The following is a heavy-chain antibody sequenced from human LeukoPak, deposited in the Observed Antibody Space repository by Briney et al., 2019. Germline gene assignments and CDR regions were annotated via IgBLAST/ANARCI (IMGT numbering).Heavy chain of an antibody. D-gene: IGHD6-13*01. CDR3: ARGYSSSWYDPYYYYYMDV. CDR2: IYTSGST. J-gene: IGHJ6*03. V-gene: IGHV4-61*02. Sequence: SETLSLTCTVSGGSISSSSYYWGWIRQPAGKGLEWIGRIYTSGSTNYNPSLKSRVTMSVDTSKNQFSLKLSSVTAADTAVYYCARGYSSSWYDPYYYYYMDVWGKGTTVTISS. CDR1: GGSISSSSYY.